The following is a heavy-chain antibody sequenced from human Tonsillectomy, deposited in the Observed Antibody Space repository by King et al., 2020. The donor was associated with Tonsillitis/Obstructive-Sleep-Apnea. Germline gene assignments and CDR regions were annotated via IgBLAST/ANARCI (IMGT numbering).Heavy chain of an antibody. J-gene: IGHJ4*02. Sequence: QLMQSGGGLVQPGGSLRLSCAASGFTFSSYWMSWVRQAPGKGLEWVANIKQDGSEKYYVDSVKGRFTISRDNAKNSLYLQMNSLRAEDTAVYYCARAFYDYIWGSYPSDYWGQGTLVTVSS. V-gene: IGHV3-7*04. CDR3: ARAFYDYIWGSYPSDY. D-gene: IGHD3-16*02. CDR2: IKQDGSEK. CDR1: GFTFSSYW.